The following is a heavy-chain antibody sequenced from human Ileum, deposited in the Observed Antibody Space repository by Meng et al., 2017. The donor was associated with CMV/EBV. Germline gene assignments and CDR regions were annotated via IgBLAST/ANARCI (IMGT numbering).Heavy chain of an antibody. V-gene: IGHV4-59*12. CDR3: ARATSNIVARGFDY. J-gene: IGHJ4*02. D-gene: IGHD2-15*01. CDR2: IYSSANA. CDR1: GASITPYY. Sequence: CPFSGASITPYYWTWIRQPPGKGLEWIGYIYSSANADYNPSLKSRVNISVDTSKKQFFLTVNSVTAADTARYYCARATSNIVARGFDYWGQGILVTVSS.